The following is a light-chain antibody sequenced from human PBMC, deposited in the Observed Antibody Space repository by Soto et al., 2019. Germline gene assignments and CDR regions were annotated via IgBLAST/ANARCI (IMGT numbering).Light chain of an antibody. V-gene: IGKV3-20*01. CDR1: QSVGRRY. Sequence: IVLTQCPGTLSLSPGERATLSCRASQSVGRRYLAWYQQKPGQAPMLLIYDTSERASDIPDRFSGSGSGTDFTLTISRLVPEDFAVYYCQYQGTFGGGTKVEIK. CDR2: DTS. J-gene: IGKJ4*01. CDR3: QYQGT.